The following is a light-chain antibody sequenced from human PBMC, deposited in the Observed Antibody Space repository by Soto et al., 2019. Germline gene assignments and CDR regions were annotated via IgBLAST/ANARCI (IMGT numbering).Light chain of an antibody. CDR2: DTS. CDR3: QQRTNWPRSFT. V-gene: IGKV3-11*01. J-gene: IGKJ3*01. Sequence: IVLTQSPATLSLSQGERATLFRTASQGISNYLAWYPQKPGQTPRLRIYDTSKSATGIPARFSGSGSGPDFTLTISSPAPEDFAVYYGQQRTNWPRSFTFGPGTKVYIK. CDR1: QGISNY.